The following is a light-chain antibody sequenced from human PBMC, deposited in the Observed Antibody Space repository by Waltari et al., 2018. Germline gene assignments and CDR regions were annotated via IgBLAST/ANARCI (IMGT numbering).Light chain of an antibody. CDR1: KLGDQY. Sequence: SYELTQPPSVSVSPGQTARITCSGDKLGDQYTCWYQQKPGQSPVLVISQDTKRPSGIPERFSGSNSGNTATLTISGTQATDEADYYCQAWDSITVVFGGGTKLTVL. J-gene: IGLJ2*01. CDR3: QAWDSITVV. V-gene: IGLV3-1*01. CDR2: QDT.